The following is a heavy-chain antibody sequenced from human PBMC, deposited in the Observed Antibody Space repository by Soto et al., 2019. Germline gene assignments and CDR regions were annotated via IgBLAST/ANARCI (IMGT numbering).Heavy chain of an antibody. CDR3: AQSLDTAMVITLDY. CDR2: INPNSGGT. Sequence: ASVKVSCKASGYTFTGYYMHWVRQAPGQGLEWMGWINPNSGGTNYAQKFQGRVTMTRDTSISTAYMELSRLRSDGTAVYYCAQSLDTAMVITLDYWGQGTLVTVSS. CDR1: GYTFTGYY. V-gene: IGHV1-2*02. J-gene: IGHJ4*02. D-gene: IGHD5-18*01.